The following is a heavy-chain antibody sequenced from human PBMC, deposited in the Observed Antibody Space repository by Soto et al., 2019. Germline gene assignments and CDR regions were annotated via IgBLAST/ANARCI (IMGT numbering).Heavy chain of an antibody. Sequence: TLSLTCAVSGGSISSGGYSWSWIRQPPGKGLEWIGYIYHSGSTYYNPSLKSRVTISVDRSKNQFSLKLSSVTAADTAVYYCARAQYDSSGYCFDYWGQGTLVIVSS. CDR1: GGSISSGGYS. CDR2: IYHSGST. CDR3: ARAQYDSSGYCFDY. D-gene: IGHD3-22*01. V-gene: IGHV4-30-2*01. J-gene: IGHJ4*02.